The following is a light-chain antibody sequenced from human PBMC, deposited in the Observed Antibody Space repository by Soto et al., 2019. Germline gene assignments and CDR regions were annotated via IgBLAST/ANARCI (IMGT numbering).Light chain of an antibody. V-gene: IGKV1-39*01. J-gene: IGKJ1*01. CDR2: TAS. CDR1: ETLTIY. CDR3: QQNYDTPRT. Sequence: DLKMTQSPSSLSASVGDRVTITCRASETLTIYLSWYQQKPRRPPKLLIYTASILQSGVPSRFSGSGSGTNFTLTISSLQPDDFATYYCQQNYDTPRTFGQGTKVE.